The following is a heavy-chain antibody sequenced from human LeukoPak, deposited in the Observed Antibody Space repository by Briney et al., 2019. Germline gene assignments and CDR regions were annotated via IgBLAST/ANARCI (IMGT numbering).Heavy chain of an antibody. Sequence: GGSLRLSCAASGFTVSGNYMSWVRQAPGKGLKWVSFTYSGGSTYYAESVKGRFTVSRHNSRNTLYLQMNSLRGGDTAVYYCASRYGDYGCGMDVWGQGTTVTVSS. J-gene: IGHJ6*02. D-gene: IGHD4-17*01. CDR3: ASRYGDYGCGMDV. CDR2: TYSGGST. V-gene: IGHV3-53*04. CDR1: GFTVSGNY.